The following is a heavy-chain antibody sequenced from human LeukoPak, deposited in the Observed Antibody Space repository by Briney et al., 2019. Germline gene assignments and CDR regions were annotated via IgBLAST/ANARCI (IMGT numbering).Heavy chain of an antibody. CDR3: ARDVPGSIGTTARFDP. CDR2: ISSHNDNT. J-gene: IGHJ5*02. D-gene: IGHD1-1*01. V-gene: IGHV1-18*01. Sequence: ASVTVSFKSSGYTSRTYGISWMRQAPGQGLEWMGWISSHNDNTNYAQKFHGRLTMTTDTSTSTAYMELRSLRSDDTGVYYCARDVPGSIGTTARFDPWGQGTLVTVSS. CDR1: GYTSRTYG.